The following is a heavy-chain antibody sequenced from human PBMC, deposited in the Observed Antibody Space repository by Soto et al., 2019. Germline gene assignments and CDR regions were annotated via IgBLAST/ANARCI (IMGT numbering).Heavy chain of an antibody. CDR1: GFTFSSYA. CDR2: ISGSGGST. V-gene: IGHV3-23*01. Sequence: GGSLRLSCAASGFTFSSYAMSWVRQAPGKGLEWVSAISGSGGSTYYADSVKGRFTISRDNSKNTLYLQMNSLRAEDTAVYYCAKWGVSRADFWSGYLVSWFDPWGQGTLVTVSS. CDR3: AKWGVSRADFWSGYLVSWFDP. D-gene: IGHD3-3*01. J-gene: IGHJ5*02.